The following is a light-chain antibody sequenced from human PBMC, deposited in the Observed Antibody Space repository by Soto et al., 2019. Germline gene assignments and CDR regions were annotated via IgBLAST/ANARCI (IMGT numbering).Light chain of an antibody. Sequence: EIVLSKSPATLSLSPGERATLSCRASQSVSSYLAWYQQKPGQAPRLLIYDASTRATGIPARFSGSGSGTEFTLTISSLQSEDFAVYYCQQYNNWPRTFGQGTKVE. V-gene: IGKV3-15*01. CDR1: QSVSSY. CDR2: DAS. CDR3: QQYNNWPRT. J-gene: IGKJ1*01.